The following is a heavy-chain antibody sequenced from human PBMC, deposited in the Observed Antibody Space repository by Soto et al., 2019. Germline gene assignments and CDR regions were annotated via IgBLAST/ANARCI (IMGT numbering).Heavy chain of an antibody. V-gene: IGHV1-46*01. Sequence: ASVKVSCKASGYTFTSYYMHWVRQAPGQGLEWMGIINPSGGSTSYAQKFQGRVTMTRDTSTSTVYMGLSSLRSEDTAVYYCARVTDTAMSNYYYYYGMDVWGQGTTVTVSS. J-gene: IGHJ6*02. CDR3: ARVTDTAMSNYYYYYGMDV. D-gene: IGHD5-18*01. CDR2: INPSGGST. CDR1: GYTFTSYY.